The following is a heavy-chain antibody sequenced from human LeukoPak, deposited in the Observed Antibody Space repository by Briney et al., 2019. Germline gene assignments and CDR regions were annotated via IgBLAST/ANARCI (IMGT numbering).Heavy chain of an antibody. CDR3: ARGEGELGSGRSYYYYYYMDV. J-gene: IGHJ6*03. Sequence: SETLSLTCAVYGGSFSGYYWSWITQPPGKVLEWMGELNHSGSTNYNPSLKSRVTISVDTSKNQFSLKLSSVTAADTAVYYCARGEGELGSGRSYYYYYYMDVWGKGTTVTVSS. D-gene: IGHD3-10*01. CDR1: GGSFSGYY. V-gene: IGHV4-34*01. CDR2: LNHSGST.